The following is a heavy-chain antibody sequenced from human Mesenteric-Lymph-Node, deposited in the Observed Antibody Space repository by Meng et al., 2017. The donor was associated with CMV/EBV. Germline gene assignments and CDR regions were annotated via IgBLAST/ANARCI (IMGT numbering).Heavy chain of an antibody. D-gene: IGHD2-2*01. CDR3: ATDSTYCSSTSCPLDY. V-gene: IGHV1-24*01. CDR2: FDPEDGET. CDR1: GYTLTELS. J-gene: IGHJ4*02. Sequence: ASVKVSCKVSGYTLTELSMHWVRQAPGKGLEWMGGFDPEDGETIYAQKFQGRVTMTEDTSTDTAYMELSSLRSEDTAVYYCATDSTYCSSTSCPLDYWGQGTLVTVSS.